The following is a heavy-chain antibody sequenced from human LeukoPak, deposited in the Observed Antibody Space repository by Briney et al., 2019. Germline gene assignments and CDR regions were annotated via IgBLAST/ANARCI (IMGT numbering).Heavy chain of an antibody. V-gene: IGHV4-61*01. D-gene: IGHD3-22*01. CDR2: IYYSGST. J-gene: IGHJ4*02. CDR3: ARGPYYYDSKTFDY. CDR1: GGSVSSGSYY. Sequence: SETLSLTCTVSGGSVSSGSYYWSWIRQPPGKGLEWIGYIYYSGSTNYNPSLKSRVTISVDTSKNQFSLKLSSVTAADTAVYYCARGPYYYDSKTFDYWGQGTLVTVSS.